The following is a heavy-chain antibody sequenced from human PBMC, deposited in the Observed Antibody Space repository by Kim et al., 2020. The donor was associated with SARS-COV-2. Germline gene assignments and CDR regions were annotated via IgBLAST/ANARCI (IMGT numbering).Heavy chain of an antibody. Sequence: YSDSVQGRFTIYQNNSKNTLYLQMNSLRAEDPAVYYCARDLGPSGMEVWGQGTTVTVSS. J-gene: IGHJ6*02. V-gene: IGHV3-53*04. CDR3: ARDLGPSGMEV.